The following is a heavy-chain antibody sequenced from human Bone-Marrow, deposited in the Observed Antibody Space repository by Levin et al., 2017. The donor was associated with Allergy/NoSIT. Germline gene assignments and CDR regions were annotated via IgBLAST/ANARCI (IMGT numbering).Heavy chain of an antibody. CDR2: ISGSGGST. D-gene: IGHD6-19*01. V-gene: IGHV3-23*01. CDR3: AKDEGKQWLVSPHGIFDY. CDR1: GFTFSSYA. J-gene: IGHJ4*02. Sequence: GGSLRLSCAASGFTFSSYAMSWVRQAPGKGLEWVSAISGSGGSTYYADSVKGRFTISRDNSKNTLYLQMNSLRAEDTAVYYCAKDEGKQWLVSPHGIFDYWGQGTLVTVSS.